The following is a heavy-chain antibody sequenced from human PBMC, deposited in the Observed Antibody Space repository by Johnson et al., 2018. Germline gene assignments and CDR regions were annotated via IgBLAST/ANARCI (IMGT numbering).Heavy chain of an antibody. D-gene: IGHD3-16*01. Sequence: QVQLVESGGGVVQPGRSLRLSCAASRFTFSSYAMHWVRQAPGKGLEWVAVISYDGSNKYYADSVKGRFTISRDNSKNTLYLQMNSLRAEDTAGYYCARDPYVDTGYYYYYMDVWGKGTAVTVSS. CDR3: ARDPYVDTGYYYYYMDV. CDR1: RFTFSSYA. J-gene: IGHJ6*03. V-gene: IGHV3-30-3*01. CDR2: ISYDGSNK.